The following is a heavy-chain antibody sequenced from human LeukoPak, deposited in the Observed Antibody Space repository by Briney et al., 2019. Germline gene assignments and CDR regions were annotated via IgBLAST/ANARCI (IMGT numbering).Heavy chain of an antibody. D-gene: IGHD4-17*01. CDR3: ARNDYGDPFDY. CDR2: INPNSGGT. Sequence: ASVTVSCKASGYTFTGYYMHWVRQAPGQGLEWTGWINPNSGGTNYAQKFQGRVTMTRDTSISTAYMELSRLRSDDTAVYYCARNDYGDPFDYWGQGTLVTVSS. V-gene: IGHV1-2*02. J-gene: IGHJ4*02. CDR1: GYTFTGYY.